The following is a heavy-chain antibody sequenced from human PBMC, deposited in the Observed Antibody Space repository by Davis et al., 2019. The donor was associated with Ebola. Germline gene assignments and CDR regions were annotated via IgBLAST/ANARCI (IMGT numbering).Heavy chain of an antibody. V-gene: IGHV6-1*01. J-gene: IGHJ6*02. CDR1: GDSVFGKNGA. CDR3: IRGWGRTGMGV. Sequence: PSETLSLTCAISGDSVFGKNGAWNWIRQSPSRGLEWLGRTYYSSSKWYNDYAVSVKSRITINPDTSKNQFSLQLNSVTPEDTAVYYCIRGWGRTGMGVWGQGTTVIVSS. D-gene: IGHD1-26*01. CDR2: TYYSSSKWYN.